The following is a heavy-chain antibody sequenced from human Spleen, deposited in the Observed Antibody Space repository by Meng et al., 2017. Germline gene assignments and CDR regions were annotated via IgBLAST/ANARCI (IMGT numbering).Heavy chain of an antibody. D-gene: IGHD6-19*01. CDR3: ARGIAVAGIMTNDAFDI. J-gene: IGHJ3*02. Sequence: SETLSLTCAVSGYSISSGYYWGWIRQPPGKGLEWIGTIFLSGNTYYNPSLKSRVTISVDTSKNQFSLKLSSVTAADTAVYYCARGIAVAGIMTNDAFDIWGQGTMVTVSS. V-gene: IGHV4-38-2*01. CDR1: GYSISSGYY. CDR2: IFLSGNT.